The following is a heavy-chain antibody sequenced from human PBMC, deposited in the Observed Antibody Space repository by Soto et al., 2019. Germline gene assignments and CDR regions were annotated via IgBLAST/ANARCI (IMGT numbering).Heavy chain of an antibody. Sequence: GGSLRLSCAASGFSFSSYGMQWVRQAPGKGLEWVAVIWFDGRKTYYADSVKGRFIISRDNSRNTLYLQMNSLRAEDTAVHYCASGLDYFDYWGQGTLVTVSS. CDR3: ASGLDYFDY. CDR2: IWFDGRKT. D-gene: IGHD6-25*01. CDR1: GFSFSSYG. V-gene: IGHV3-33*01. J-gene: IGHJ4*02.